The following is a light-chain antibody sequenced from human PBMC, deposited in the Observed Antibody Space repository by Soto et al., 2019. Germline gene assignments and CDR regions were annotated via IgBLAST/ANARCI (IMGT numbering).Light chain of an antibody. CDR1: SSNIGAGYD. CDR3: QSYDSSLSGWV. V-gene: IGLV1-40*01. CDR2: GNS. Sequence: QSVLTQPPSVSGAPGQRVTISCTGSSSNIGAGYDVHWYQQLPGTAPKLLIYGNSNRPSGVPDRFSGSKSGTSASLAITGLQAEDEADYHCQSYDSSLSGWVFCGGTKLTVL. J-gene: IGLJ3*02.